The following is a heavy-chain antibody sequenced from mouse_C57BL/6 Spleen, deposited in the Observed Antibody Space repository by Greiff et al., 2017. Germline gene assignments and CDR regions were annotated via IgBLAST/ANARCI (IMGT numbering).Heavy chain of an antibody. CDR2: IIPGSGGT. Sequence: VKVVESGAELVRPGTSVKVSCKASGYAFTNYLIEWVKPRPGQGLAWIGVIIPGSGGTNYNEKFKGKATLTADKSSSTAYMQLSSLTSEDSAVYYCARYYYYGSSSHYFDYWGQGTTLTVSS. D-gene: IGHD1-1*01. CDR3: ARYYYYGSSSHYFDY. J-gene: IGHJ2*01. CDR1: GYAFTNYL. V-gene: IGHV1-54*01.